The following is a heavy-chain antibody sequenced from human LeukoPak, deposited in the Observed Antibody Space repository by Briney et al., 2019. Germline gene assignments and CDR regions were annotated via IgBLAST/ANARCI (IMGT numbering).Heavy chain of an antibody. CDR1: GFTFSRSG. CDR3: ARDDYGSGSWFDY. Sequence: GGSLRLSCAASGFTFSRSGMHWVRQAPGKGLEWVAVISYDGSNKYYADSVKGRFTISRDNSKNTLYLQMNSLRAEDTAVYYCARDDYGSGSWFDYWGQGTLVTVSS. CDR2: ISYDGSNK. J-gene: IGHJ4*02. D-gene: IGHD3-10*01. V-gene: IGHV3-30*03.